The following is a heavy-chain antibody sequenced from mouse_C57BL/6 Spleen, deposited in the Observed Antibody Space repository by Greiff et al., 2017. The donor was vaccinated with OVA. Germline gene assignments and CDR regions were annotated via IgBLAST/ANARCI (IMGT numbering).Heavy chain of an antibody. D-gene: IGHD2-4*01. J-gene: IGHJ3*01. CDR3: ARRGDYDYGGRTSWFAY. CDR2: IDPSDSYT. CDR1: GYTFTSYW. V-gene: IGHV1-69*01. Sequence: QVQLQQPGAELVMPGASVKLSCKASGYTFTSYWMHWVKQRPGQGLEWIGEIDPSDSYTNYNQKFKGKSTLTVDKSSSTAYMQLSSLTSEDSAVYYCARRGDYDYGGRTSWFAYWGQGTLVTVSA.